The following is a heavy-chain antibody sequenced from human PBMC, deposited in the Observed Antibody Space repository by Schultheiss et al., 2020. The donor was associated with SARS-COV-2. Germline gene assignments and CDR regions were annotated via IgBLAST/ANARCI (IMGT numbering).Heavy chain of an antibody. V-gene: IGHV3-9*01. Sequence: GGSLRLSCAASGFTFDDYAMHWVRQAPGKGLEWVSSIKVGYADSVKGRFTISRDNAKNSLYLQMNSLRAEDTAVYYCARDSSSATAFDYWGQGTLVTVSS. D-gene: IGHD6-6*01. CDR1: GFTFDDYA. CDR2: IKV. J-gene: IGHJ4*02. CDR3: ARDSSSATAFDY.